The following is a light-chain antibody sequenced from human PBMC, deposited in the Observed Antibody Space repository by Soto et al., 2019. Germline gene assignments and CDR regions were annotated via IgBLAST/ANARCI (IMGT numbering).Light chain of an antibody. CDR1: SSDVGGYNY. Sequence: QSALTQPASLSGSPGQSITISCTGTSSDVGGYNYVSWYQQHPGKAPKLMICEVTNRPSGVSNRFSGSKSGNTASLTISGLQAEDEADYSCCSYATGATWVFGGGTKLTVL. CDR2: EVT. J-gene: IGLJ3*02. V-gene: IGLV2-14*01. CDR3: CSYATGATWV.